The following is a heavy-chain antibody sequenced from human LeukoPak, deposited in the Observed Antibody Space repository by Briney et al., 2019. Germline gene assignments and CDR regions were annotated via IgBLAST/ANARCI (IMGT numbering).Heavy chain of an antibody. Sequence: PGGSLRLSCAASEFAFSTYNMNWVRQAPGKGLEWVSSISSSSSYIYYADSVKGRFTISRDNAKNSLYLQMNSLRAEDTAVYYCARAPRYYFDYWGQGTLVTVSS. CDR2: ISSSSSYI. CDR3: ARAPRYYFDY. V-gene: IGHV3-21*01. J-gene: IGHJ4*02. CDR1: EFAFSTYN.